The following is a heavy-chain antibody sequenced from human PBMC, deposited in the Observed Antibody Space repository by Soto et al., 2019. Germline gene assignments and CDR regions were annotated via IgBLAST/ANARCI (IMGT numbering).Heavy chain of an antibody. D-gene: IGHD4-17*01. CDR2: FDPEDGET. Sequence: GASVEVSCEVCGDRLAGLSMRWVRQAPGKGLEWMGGFDPEDGETVYTQNFQGRVTMTADTSTDTAYMEVSSLRSEDTAVYYCATRSTVTTCLGYWGQGTLGTVSS. J-gene: IGHJ4*02. CDR1: GDRLAGLS. CDR3: ATRSTVTTCLGY. V-gene: IGHV1-24*01.